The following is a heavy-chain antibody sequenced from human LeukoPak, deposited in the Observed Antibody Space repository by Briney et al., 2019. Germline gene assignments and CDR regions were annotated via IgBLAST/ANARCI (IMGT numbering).Heavy chain of an antibody. CDR1: GFIFSGSW. Sequence: PGGSLRLSCTASGFIFSGSWMAWIRQAPGEGLEWVAIIKKDGSEEYYVDSMKGRFTISRDNAKNSLFLQMNSLRAEDTAIYYCTTDTWYSAGHWGQGTLVTVSS. V-gene: IGHV3-7*03. J-gene: IGHJ4*02. D-gene: IGHD2-15*01. CDR2: IKKDGSEE. CDR3: TTDTWYSAGH.